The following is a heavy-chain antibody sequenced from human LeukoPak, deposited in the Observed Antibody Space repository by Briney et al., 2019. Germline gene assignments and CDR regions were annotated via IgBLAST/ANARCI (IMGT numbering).Heavy chain of an antibody. CDR1: GFTFSSYA. V-gene: IGHV3-23*01. J-gene: IGHJ4*02. CDR2: ISGSGGST. CDR3: ARDTDFLTGYSDY. Sequence: GGSLRLSCAASGFTFSSYAMSWVRQAPGKGLEWVSAISGSGGSTYYADSVKGRFTISRDNAKNSLYLQMNSLRAEDTAVYYCARDTDFLTGYSDYWGQGTLVTVSS. D-gene: IGHD3-9*01.